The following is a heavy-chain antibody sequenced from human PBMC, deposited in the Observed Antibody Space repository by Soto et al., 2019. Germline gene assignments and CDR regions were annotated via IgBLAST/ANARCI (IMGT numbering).Heavy chain of an antibody. CDR2: ISLYSDGT. CDR3: ARVVPGSEAWFRP. Sequence: QVQLVQSGGEVKRPGASVKVSCKTSGYTFSNYGITWVRQAPGQPLEWLGWISLYSDGTNYAQKFQGRVSMTTDTSQTPAYMELRSLRSDDTAVYYRARVVPGSEAWFRPWGQGTLVTGSS. V-gene: IGHV1-18*01. D-gene: IGHD2-2*01. CDR1: GYTFSNYG. J-gene: IGHJ5*02.